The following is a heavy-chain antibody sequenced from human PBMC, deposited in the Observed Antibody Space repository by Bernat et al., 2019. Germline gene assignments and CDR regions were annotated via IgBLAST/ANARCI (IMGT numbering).Heavy chain of an antibody. J-gene: IGHJ6*03. Sequence: QVQLVQSGAEVKKPGSSVKVSCKASGGTFSSYAISWVRQAPGQGLEWMGGIIPIFGTANCAQKLQGRVTITADESTSTAYMELSSLRSEDTAVYYCARAGSETTNYYYYYMDVWGKGTTVTVSS. D-gene: IGHD1-7*01. CDR2: IIPIFGTA. V-gene: IGHV1-69*01. CDR3: ARAGSETTNYYYYYMDV. CDR1: GGTFSSYA.